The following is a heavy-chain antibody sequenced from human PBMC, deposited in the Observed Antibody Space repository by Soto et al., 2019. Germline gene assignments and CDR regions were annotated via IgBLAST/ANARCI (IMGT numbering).Heavy chain of an antibody. D-gene: IGHD3-22*01. CDR2: IIPSSGST. CDR3: ARDYYDSSGFFGY. CDR1: GYSFTDYH. Sequence: ASVKVSCKASGYSFTDYHMHWLRQAPGQGVEWVGWIIPSSGSTNYAQKFQGRVTMTTDTSTSTAYMELRSLRSDDTAIYYCARDYYDSSGFFGYWGQGTLVTVSS. V-gene: IGHV1-2*02. J-gene: IGHJ4*02.